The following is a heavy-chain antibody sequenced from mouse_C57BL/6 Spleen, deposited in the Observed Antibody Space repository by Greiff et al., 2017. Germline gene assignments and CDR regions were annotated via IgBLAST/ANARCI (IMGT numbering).Heavy chain of an antibody. CDR3: ARRDYYGSSHFDY. D-gene: IGHD1-1*01. V-gene: IGHV1-69*01. Sequence: QVHVKQPGAELVMPGASVKLSCKASGYTFTSYWMHWVKQRPGQGLEWIGEIDPSDSYTNYNQKFKGKSTLTVDKSSSTAYMQLSSLTSEDSAVYYCARRDYYGSSHFDYWGQGTTLTVSS. J-gene: IGHJ2*01. CDR1: GYTFTSYW. CDR2: IDPSDSYT.